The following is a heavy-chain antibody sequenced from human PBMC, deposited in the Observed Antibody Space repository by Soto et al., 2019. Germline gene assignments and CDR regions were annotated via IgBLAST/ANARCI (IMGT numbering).Heavy chain of an antibody. Sequence: SVKVSCKASGGTFSSYTISWVRQAPGQGLEWMGRIIPILGIANYAQKFQGRVTITADKSTSTAYMELSSLRSEDTAVYYCARVFGEVIIKTYAFDIWGQGTMVTVSS. CDR1: GGTFSSYT. J-gene: IGHJ3*02. CDR3: ARVFGEVIIKTYAFDI. V-gene: IGHV1-69*02. CDR2: IIPILGIA. D-gene: IGHD3-10*01.